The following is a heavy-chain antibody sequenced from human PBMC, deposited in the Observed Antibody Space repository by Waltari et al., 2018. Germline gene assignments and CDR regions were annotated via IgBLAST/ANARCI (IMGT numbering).Heavy chain of an antibody. CDR2: IYTSGST. V-gene: IGHV4-61*02. Sequence: QVQLQESGPGLVKPSQTLSLTCTVSGGSISSGSYYWSWIRQPAGKGLEWIGRIYTSGSTNYNPTLKSRVTISVDTSKNQFSLKLSSVTAADTAVYYCASSYSSGWYGFDPWGQGTLVTVSS. CDR1: GGSISSGSYY. D-gene: IGHD6-19*01. J-gene: IGHJ5*02. CDR3: ASSYSSGWYGFDP.